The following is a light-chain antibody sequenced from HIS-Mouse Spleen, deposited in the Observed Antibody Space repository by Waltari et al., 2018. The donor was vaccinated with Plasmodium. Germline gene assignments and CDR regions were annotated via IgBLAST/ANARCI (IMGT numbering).Light chain of an antibody. CDR3: SSDAGSNNVV. CDR1: SSDVGGYNY. CDR2: EVS. V-gene: IGLV2-8*01. Sequence: QSALTQPPSASGSPGQSVTISCTGTSSDVGGYNYVSWYEQHPGKAPKRMIYEVSKRPAGVPDRFSGSKSGNTASLTVSVLQAEDEADYYCSSDAGSNNVVFGGGTKLTVL. J-gene: IGLJ2*01.